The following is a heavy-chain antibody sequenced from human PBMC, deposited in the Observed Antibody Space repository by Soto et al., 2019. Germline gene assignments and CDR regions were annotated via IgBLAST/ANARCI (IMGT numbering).Heavy chain of an antibody. Sequence: QVQLVQSGAEVKKPGSSVKVSCKASGGTFSTYTISWVRQAPGQGLEWMGRIIPILGIANYAQKFQGRFTITADKSTSTAYMELSSLRSEDTAVYYCASRSTVVVAATEAFDYWGQGTLVTVAS. CDR2: IIPILGIA. D-gene: IGHD2-15*01. V-gene: IGHV1-69*02. CDR3: ASRSTVVVAATEAFDY. CDR1: GGTFSTYT. J-gene: IGHJ4*02.